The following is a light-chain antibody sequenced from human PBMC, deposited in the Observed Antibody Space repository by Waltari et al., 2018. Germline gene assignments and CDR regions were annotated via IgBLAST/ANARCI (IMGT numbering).Light chain of an antibody. V-gene: IGLV2-23*02. CDR2: EVS. J-gene: IGLJ2*01. Sequence: QSPLTQPASVSGSPGPSIPLSCTGTSIDVGGYTLFSWYQHHPGKAPKLMIYEVSKRPSGVSNRFSGSKSGNTASLTISGLQAEDEADYYCCSYAGSSRVFGGGTKLTVL. CDR1: SIDVGGYTL. CDR3: CSYAGSSRV.